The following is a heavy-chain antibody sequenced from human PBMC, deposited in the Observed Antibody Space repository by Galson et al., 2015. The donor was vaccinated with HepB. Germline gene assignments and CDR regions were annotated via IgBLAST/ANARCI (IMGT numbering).Heavy chain of an antibody. CDR1: GYTFTDYY. D-gene: IGHD6-13*01. CDR3: ATGSGAIAAAGTGVDY. CDR2: VDPEDGET. Sequence: VKVSCKVSGYTFTDYYMHWVQQAPGKGLEWMGLVDPEDGETIYAEKFQGRVTITADTSTDTAYMELSSLRSEDTAVYYCATGSGAIAAAGTGVDYWGQGTLVTVSS. J-gene: IGHJ4*02. V-gene: IGHV1-69-2*01.